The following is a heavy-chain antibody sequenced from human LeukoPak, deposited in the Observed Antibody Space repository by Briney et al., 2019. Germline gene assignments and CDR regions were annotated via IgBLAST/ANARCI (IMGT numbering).Heavy chain of an antibody. V-gene: IGHV4-34*01. CDR2: INESGST. D-gene: IGHD3-10*01. CDR3: ASGREYYYGSGPMDV. J-gene: IGHJ6*03. CDR1: DGSLTNYN. Sequence: SETLSLTCAVYDGSLTNYNWTWIRQPPGKGLEWIGEINESGSTNYNPSLKSRVTMSVDTSKNQFSLKLSSVTAADTAVYYCASGREYYYGSGPMDVWGKGTTVTISS.